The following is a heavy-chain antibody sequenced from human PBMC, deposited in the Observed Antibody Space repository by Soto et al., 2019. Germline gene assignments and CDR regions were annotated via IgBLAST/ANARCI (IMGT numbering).Heavy chain of an antibody. J-gene: IGHJ6*02. Sequence: QVQLVQSGAEVKNPGASVKVSCKASGYTFTRYAMHWVRQAPGQRLEWIGWINAGNGNTKYSQKFQGRVTITRDTYASTAYMERSSLRSEDTAVYYCARGGIAARPAPHGSYGMDVWGQGTTVTFAS. CDR3: ARGGIAARPAPHGSYGMDV. CDR2: INAGNGNT. CDR1: GYTFTRYA. V-gene: IGHV1-3*01. D-gene: IGHD6-6*01.